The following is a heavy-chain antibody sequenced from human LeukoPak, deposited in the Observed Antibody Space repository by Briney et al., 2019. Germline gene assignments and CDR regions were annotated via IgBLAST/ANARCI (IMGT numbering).Heavy chain of an antibody. D-gene: IGHD3-10*01. J-gene: IGHJ4*02. V-gene: IGHV3-64D*06. Sequence: PGGSLRLSCSASGFTFSRYAMHWVRQAPGKGLEYVSAISSNGGSTYYADSVKGRFTISRDNSKNTLYLQMSSLRAEDTAVYYCVKNGSGSYYTYYFDHWGQGTLVTVSP. CDR2: ISSNGGST. CDR3: VKNGSGSYYTYYFDH. CDR1: GFTFSRYA.